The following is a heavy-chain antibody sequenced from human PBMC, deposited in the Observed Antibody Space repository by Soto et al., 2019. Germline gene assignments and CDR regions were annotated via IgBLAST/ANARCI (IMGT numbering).Heavy chain of an antibody. J-gene: IGHJ4*02. V-gene: IGHV3-33*01. CDR1: GFTFSSYG. CDR2: IWYDGSNK. D-gene: IGHD6-13*01. CDR3: ARDDPSSSIDY. Sequence: GGSLRLSCAASGFTFSSYGMHWVSQAPGKGLEWVAVIWYDGSNKYYADSVKGRFTISRGNSKNTLYLQMNSLRAEDTAVYYCARDDPSSSIDYWGQGTLVTVSS.